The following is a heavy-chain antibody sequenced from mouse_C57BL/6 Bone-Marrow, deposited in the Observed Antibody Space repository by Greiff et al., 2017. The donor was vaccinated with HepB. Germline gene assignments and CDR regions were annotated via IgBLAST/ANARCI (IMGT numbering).Heavy chain of an antibody. CDR2: INPSSGYT. J-gene: IGHJ3*01. V-gene: IGHV1-7*01. D-gene: IGHD2-4*01. CDR1: GYTFTSYW. CDR3: ARSRGLRLFAY. Sequence: VQLQQSGAELAKPGASVKLSCKASGYTFTSYWMHWVKQRPGQGLGWIGYINPSSGYTKYNQKFKDKATLTADKPSSTAYMQLSSLTYEDSAVYYCARSRGLRLFAYWGQGTLVTVSA.